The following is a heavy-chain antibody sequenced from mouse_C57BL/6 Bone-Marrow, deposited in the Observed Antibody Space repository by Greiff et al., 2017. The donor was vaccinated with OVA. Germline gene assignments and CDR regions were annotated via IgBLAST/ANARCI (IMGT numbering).Heavy chain of an antibody. CDR2: ISSGSSTI. D-gene: IGHD4-1*01. Sequence: EVTLVESGGGLVKPGGSLKLSCAASGFTFSDYGMHWVRQAPEKGLEWVAYISSGSSTIYYADTVKGRFTISRDNAKNTLFLQMTSLRSEDTAMYYCARELGYWYFDVWGTGTTVTVSS. J-gene: IGHJ1*03. V-gene: IGHV5-17*01. CDR3: ARELGYWYFDV. CDR1: GFTFSDYG.